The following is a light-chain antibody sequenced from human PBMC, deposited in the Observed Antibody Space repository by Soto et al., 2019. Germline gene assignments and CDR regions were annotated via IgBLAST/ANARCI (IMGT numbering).Light chain of an antibody. J-gene: IGKJ1*01. CDR3: QQYYSYPQT. V-gene: IGKV1-8*01. CDR2: AAS. Sequence: IRMTQSPSSFSASTGDRVTITCRASQGISSYLAWYQQKPGKAPKLLIYAASTLQSGVPSRFSGSGSGTDFTLTISCLQSEDFATYYCQQYYSYPQTFGQGTKVEIK. CDR1: QGISSY.